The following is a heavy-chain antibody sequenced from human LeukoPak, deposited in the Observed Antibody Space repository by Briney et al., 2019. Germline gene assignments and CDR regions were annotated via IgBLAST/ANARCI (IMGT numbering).Heavy chain of an antibody. D-gene: IGHD6-13*01. V-gene: IGHV3-13*01. CDR3: ARAKMPGIQTTGRVNYFDS. Sequence: GGSLRLSCAASEFTFSSYDMHWVRQATGKGLEWVSTIDTAGNAWYPDSVKGRFTISRENAKNSLNLQMNSLRVGDTAVYYCARAKMPGIQTTGRVNYFDSWGQGTLVTVSA. J-gene: IGHJ4*02. CDR1: EFTFSSYD. CDR2: IDTAGNA.